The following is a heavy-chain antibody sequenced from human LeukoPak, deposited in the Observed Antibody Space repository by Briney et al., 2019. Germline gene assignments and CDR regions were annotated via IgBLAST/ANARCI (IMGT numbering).Heavy chain of an antibody. CDR3: ARDRRYSSSWSTFDY. V-gene: IGHV1-18*01. Sequence: ASVKVSCKASGYTFTSYGISWVRQAPGQGLEWMGWISAYNGNTNYAQKLQGRVTMTTDTSTSTAYMELRSLRSDDTAVYYCARDRRYSSSWSTFDYWGQGTLVTVSS. D-gene: IGHD6-13*01. CDR1: GYTFTSYG. CDR2: ISAYNGNT. J-gene: IGHJ4*02.